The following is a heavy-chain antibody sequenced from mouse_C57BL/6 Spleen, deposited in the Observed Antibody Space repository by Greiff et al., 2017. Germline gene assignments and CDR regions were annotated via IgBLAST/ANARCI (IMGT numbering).Heavy chain of an antibody. Sequence: EVKLVESGGGLVQPGGSMKLSCAASGFTFSDAWMDWVRQSPEKGLEWVAEIRNKANNHATYYAESVKGRFTISRDDSKSSVYLQMNSLRAEDTGIYYCTRRDYYGSSYPFAYWGQGTLVTVSA. CDR1: GFTFSDAW. CDR3: TRRDYYGSSYPFAY. D-gene: IGHD1-1*01. J-gene: IGHJ3*01. V-gene: IGHV6-6*01. CDR2: IRNKANNHAT.